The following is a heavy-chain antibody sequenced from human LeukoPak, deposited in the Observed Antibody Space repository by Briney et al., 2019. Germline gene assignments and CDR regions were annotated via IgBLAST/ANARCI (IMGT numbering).Heavy chain of an antibody. J-gene: IGHJ4*02. Sequence: PLDTLSLTCAVYGGSFSGYYWSWIRQPPEKGLEWIGEINHSGSTNYNPSLKSRVTISVDTSKNQFSLKLSSVTAADTAVYYCARGGIANRRASYPGDYWGQGTLVTVSS. CDR1: GGSFSGYY. CDR3: ARGGIANRRASYPGDY. V-gene: IGHV4-34*01. CDR2: INHSGST. D-gene: IGHD6-13*01.